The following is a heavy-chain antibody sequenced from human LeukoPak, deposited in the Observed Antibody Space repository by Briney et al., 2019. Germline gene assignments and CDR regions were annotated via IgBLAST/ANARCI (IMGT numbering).Heavy chain of an antibody. CDR2: ISVYNGNP. V-gene: IGHV1-18*01. CDR1: GYTFTSYG. D-gene: IGHD3-22*01. CDR3: AREYGYYDSSGYYSDY. Sequence: GASVTVSCQASGYTFTSYGISWVRQAPGQGREGMGWISVYNGNPNHQQKPQGRVPMTTNPSTSTAYMELRSLISDDTAVYYGAREYGYYDSSGYYSDYWGQGTLVTVSS. J-gene: IGHJ4*02.